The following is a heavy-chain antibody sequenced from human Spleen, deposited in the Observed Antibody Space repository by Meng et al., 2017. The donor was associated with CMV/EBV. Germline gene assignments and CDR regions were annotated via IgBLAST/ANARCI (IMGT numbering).Heavy chain of an antibody. Sequence: SETLSLTCTVSGGSISSGDYYWSWIRQPPGKGLEWIGYIYYSGSTYYNPSLKSRVTISVDTSKNQFSLKLSSVTAADTAVYYCATLWFGEPTENYWGQGTLVTVSS. J-gene: IGHJ4*02. CDR3: ATLWFGEPTENY. V-gene: IGHV4-30-4*08. D-gene: IGHD3-10*01. CDR2: IYYSGST. CDR1: GGSISSGDYY.